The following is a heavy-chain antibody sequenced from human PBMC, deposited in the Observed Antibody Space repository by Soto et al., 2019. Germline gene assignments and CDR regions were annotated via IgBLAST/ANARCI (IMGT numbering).Heavy chain of an antibody. D-gene: IGHD2-2*01. J-gene: IGHJ4*02. CDR2: IIPILGIA. CDR3: ARDRGYCSSTSCPVGFDY. CDR1: GGTFSSYT. Sequence: QVQLVQSGAEVKKPGSSVKVSCKASGGTFSSYTISWVRQAPGQGLEWMGRIIPILGIANYAQKFQGRVAITADKSTSTAYMELSSLRSEGTAVYYCARDRGYCSSTSCPVGFDYWGQGTLVTVSS. V-gene: IGHV1-69*08.